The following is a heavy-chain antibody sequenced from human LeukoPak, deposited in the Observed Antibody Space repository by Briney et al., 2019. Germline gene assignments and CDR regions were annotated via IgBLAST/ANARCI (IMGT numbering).Heavy chain of an antibody. D-gene: IGHD6-19*01. V-gene: IGHV3-23*01. CDR3: AKDPGYTSGSSFFDY. CDR2: ISGSGGST. Sequence: GGSLRLSCAASGFTLSTYAMTWVRRAPGKGLEWVSSISGSGGSTYYADSVKGRFTISRDNSKNTLYLQMNSLRVEDTAVYYCAKDPGYTSGSSFFDYWGQGTLVTVSS. J-gene: IGHJ4*02. CDR1: GFTLSTYA.